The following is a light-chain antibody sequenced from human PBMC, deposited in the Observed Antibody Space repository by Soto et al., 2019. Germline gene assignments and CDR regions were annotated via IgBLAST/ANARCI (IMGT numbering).Light chain of an antibody. CDR1: QSVSSN. Sequence: EIVMTQSPATLSVSPGERATLSCRASQSVSSNLAWYQQKPGQAPRLLIYGASTRATGIPDRFSGSGSGTDFTLTISRLEPEDFAVYYCHQYGSSGTSGQLTKADI. CDR3: HQYGSSGT. CDR2: GAS. V-gene: IGKV3-20*01. J-gene: IGKJ1*01.